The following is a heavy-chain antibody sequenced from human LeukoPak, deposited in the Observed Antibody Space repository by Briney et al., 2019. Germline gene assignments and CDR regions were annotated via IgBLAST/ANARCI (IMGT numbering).Heavy chain of an antibody. Sequence: SETLSLTCAVYGVSFSGYYWSWIRQPPGKGLEWIGEINHSGSTNYNPSLKSRVTISVDTSKNQFSLKLSSVTAADTAVYYCAVQPTRGYSYGYHYYYGMDVWGQGTTVTASS. CDR1: GVSFSGYY. V-gene: IGHV4-34*01. D-gene: IGHD5-18*01. CDR3: AVQPTRGYSYGYHYYYGMDV. J-gene: IGHJ6*02. CDR2: INHSGST.